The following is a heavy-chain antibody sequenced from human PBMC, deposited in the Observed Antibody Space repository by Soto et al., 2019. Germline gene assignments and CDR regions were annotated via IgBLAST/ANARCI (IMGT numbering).Heavy chain of an antibody. V-gene: IGHV5-51*01. CDR3: ARRVGTWPFHFDY. CDR1: GYRFTNYW. CDR2: IYPGDSET. Sequence: GESLKISCEGSGYRFTNYWIGWVRQMPGKGLEWMGIIYPGDSETRYSPSFEGRVAISVDTSINTAYVQWSSLQASDTAIYYCARRVGTWPFHFDYWGQGTLVTVSS. J-gene: IGHJ4*02.